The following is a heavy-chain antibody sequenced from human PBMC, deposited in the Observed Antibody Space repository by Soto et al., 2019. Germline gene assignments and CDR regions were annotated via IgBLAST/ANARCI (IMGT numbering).Heavy chain of an antibody. D-gene: IGHD3-10*01. J-gene: IGHJ5*02. V-gene: IGHV4-4*01. CDR1: GASLNTGNW. CDR3: ARIPYGSGSRQLDP. CDR2: VHHSGSP. Sequence: ETLSLTCSVSGASLNTGNWWTWVRQPPRKGLEWIGEVHHSGSPNYKPSLRGRVTISLDKANNQFSLSLKSVTAADTAVYFCARIPYGSGSRQLDPWGQGILVTVSS.